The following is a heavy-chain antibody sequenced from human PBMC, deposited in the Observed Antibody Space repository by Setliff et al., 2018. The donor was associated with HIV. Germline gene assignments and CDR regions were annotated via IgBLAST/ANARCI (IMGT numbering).Heavy chain of an antibody. CDR1: GYTFTTYS. CDR2: INVGKGDT. D-gene: IGHD3-16*02. CDR3: ARTRAIAHDAFDI. J-gene: IGHJ3*02. Sequence: ASVKVSCKASGYTFTTYSMHWVRQAPGQSLEWMGWINVGKGDTKYSQEFQGRITITRDTSANTAYMELSRLRSDDTALYYCARTRAIAHDAFDIWGPGTMVTVSS. V-gene: IGHV1-3*01.